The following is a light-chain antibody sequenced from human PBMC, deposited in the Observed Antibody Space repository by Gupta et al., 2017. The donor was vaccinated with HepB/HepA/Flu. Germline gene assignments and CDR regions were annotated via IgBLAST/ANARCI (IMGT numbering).Light chain of an antibody. CDR3: QQDNIWPLT. CDR2: VAS. J-gene: IGKJ4*01. CDR1: QSVSSN. V-gene: IGKV3-15*01. Sequence: HSTGTLSVSPVERVTLACRASQSVSSNLDWYQQKPCQAPTLLMYVASTRATGIPDRFSGSGSGTEFTLTISSLQSEDFAVYYCQQDNIWPLTFGGGTKVEIK.